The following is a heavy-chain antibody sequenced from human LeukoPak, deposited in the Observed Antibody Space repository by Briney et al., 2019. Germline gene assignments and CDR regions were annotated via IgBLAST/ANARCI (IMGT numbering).Heavy chain of an antibody. Sequence: TLSLTCTVSGGSISSGSYYWSWIRQPAGKGLEWIGRIYTSGSTNYNPSLKSRVTISVDTSKNQFSLKLSSVTAADPAVYYCARVLCSGGSCYTDYWGQGTLVTVSS. V-gene: IGHV4-61*02. D-gene: IGHD2-15*01. CDR1: GGSISSGSYY. CDR2: IYTSGST. CDR3: ARVLCSGGSCYTDY. J-gene: IGHJ4*02.